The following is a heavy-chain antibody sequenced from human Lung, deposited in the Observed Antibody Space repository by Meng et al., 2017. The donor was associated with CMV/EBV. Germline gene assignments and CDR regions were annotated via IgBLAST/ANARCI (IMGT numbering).Heavy chain of an antibody. CDR3: LRRSGGSV. Sequence: SAPAPVQRPRSLSLPSAVPGDSITNHIGWAWFRQPPGKGLEWIGELPQRGSSAYIPSLKSRVSMSIDKSKNQFSLKLTPVTAADTAVYHCLRRSGGSVWGQGTLVTVSS. J-gene: IGHJ1*01. CDR1: GDSITNHIG. D-gene: IGHD3-10*01. V-gene: IGHV4-4*03. CDR2: LPQRGSS.